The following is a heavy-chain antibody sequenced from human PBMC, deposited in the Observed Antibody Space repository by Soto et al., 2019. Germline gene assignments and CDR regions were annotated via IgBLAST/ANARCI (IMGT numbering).Heavy chain of an antibody. CDR2: IIPVLVTP. V-gene: IGHV1-69*01. Sequence: QVLLVHSSAEVKKPGSSVKVSCKASGGTFTSTAFSWVRQAPGQGLEWMGGIIPVLVTPNYAQKFQARLTVTADASTTTVHMELSSLRSDDTAVYYCASSAGMDHLLNYYGLNVWGQGTTVT. CDR1: GGTFTSTA. CDR3: ASSAGMDHLLNYYGLNV. J-gene: IGHJ6*02. D-gene: IGHD6-13*01.